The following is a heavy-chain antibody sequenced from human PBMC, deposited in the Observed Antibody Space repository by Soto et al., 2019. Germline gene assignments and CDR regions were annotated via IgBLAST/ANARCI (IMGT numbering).Heavy chain of an antibody. Sequence: ASVKVSCKVSGGTFSSYTISWVRQAPGQGLEWMGRIIVILGLANYAQKFQGRVTITADKSTSTAYMELNSLRSEDTALYYCAREFDSSGYPFDFWGQGALVTVSS. CDR1: GGTFSSYT. D-gene: IGHD3-22*01. J-gene: IGHJ4*02. CDR2: IIVILGLA. CDR3: AREFDSSGYPFDF. V-gene: IGHV1-69*04.